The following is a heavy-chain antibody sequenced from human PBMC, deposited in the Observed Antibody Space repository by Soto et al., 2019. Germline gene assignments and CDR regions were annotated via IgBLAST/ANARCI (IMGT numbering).Heavy chain of an antibody. J-gene: IGHJ6*04. Sequence: QVQLVESGGGLVQPGGSLRLSCPASGFTFSDYYMTWIRQAPGKGLESVSYISNSGPRMYYADSVKGRFTISRDNAKNSLYLQRNSLRAEETAVYYCAREYYDVLTDYDRYYYIDVWGKGITVTVSS. CDR2: ISNSGPRM. D-gene: IGHD3-9*01. V-gene: IGHV3-11*01. CDR3: AREYYDVLTDYDRYYYIDV. CDR1: GFTFSDYY.